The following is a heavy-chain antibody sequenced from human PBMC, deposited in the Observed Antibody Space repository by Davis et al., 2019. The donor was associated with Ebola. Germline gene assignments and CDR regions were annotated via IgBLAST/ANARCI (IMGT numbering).Heavy chain of an antibody. D-gene: IGHD3-3*01. CDR1: GFIFRSYV. Sequence: GGSLRLFCAASGFIFRSYVLSWVRQAPGKGLEWVSTLGTSADTYYADSVKGRFTISRDNSKNTLYLQMNSLRAEDTAVYYCAKSDFWSGYYLRLGFDYWGQGTLVTVSS. J-gene: IGHJ4*02. V-gene: IGHV3-23*01. CDR3: AKSDFWSGYYLRLGFDY. CDR2: LGTSADT.